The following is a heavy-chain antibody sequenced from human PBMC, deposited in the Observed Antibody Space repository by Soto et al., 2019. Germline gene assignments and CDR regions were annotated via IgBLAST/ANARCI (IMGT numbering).Heavy chain of an antibody. V-gene: IGHV3-15*01. CDR1: GFTFSNAW. J-gene: IGHJ4*02. D-gene: IGHD3-3*01. CDR3: TTNLVRITIFGGDDD. CDR2: IKSKTDGGTT. Sequence: GESLKISCAASGFTFSNAWMSCVRQAPGKGLEWVGRIKSKTDGGTTDYAAPVKGRFTISRDDSKNTLYLQMNSLKTEDTAVYYCTTNLVRITIFGGDDDWGQGTRVTVSS.